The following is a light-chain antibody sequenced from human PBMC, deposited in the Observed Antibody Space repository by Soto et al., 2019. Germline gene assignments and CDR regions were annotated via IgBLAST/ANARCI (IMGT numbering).Light chain of an antibody. CDR1: ESVDFH. CDR2: DAS. J-gene: IGKJ1*01. Sequence: VLTQSPATLSLSPGKRATLSCRASESVDFHLAWYQQKPGQAPRLLIYDASVRATGTPARFSGSGSGTDFTLTISSLEPEDFALYYCQQYGSSPQTFGQGTKVEIK. V-gene: IGKV3-11*01. CDR3: QQYGSSPQT.